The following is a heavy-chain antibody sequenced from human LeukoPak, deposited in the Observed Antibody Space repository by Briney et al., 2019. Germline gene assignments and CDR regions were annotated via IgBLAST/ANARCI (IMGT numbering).Heavy chain of an antibody. CDR2: IYTSGST. CDR3: ARDKRYCSGGSCYSGSYGMDV. CDR1: GGSISGYY. V-gene: IGHV4-4*07. J-gene: IGHJ6*02. D-gene: IGHD2-15*01. Sequence: PSETLSLTCTVSGGSISGYYWSWIRQPAGKGLEWIGRIYTSGSTNYNPSLKSRVTMSVDTSKNQFSLKLSSVTAADTAVYYCARDKRYCSGGSCYSGSYGMDVWGQGTTVTVSS.